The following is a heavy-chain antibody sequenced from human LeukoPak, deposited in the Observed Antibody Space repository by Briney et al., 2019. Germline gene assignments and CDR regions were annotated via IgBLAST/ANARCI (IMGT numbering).Heavy chain of an antibody. CDR3: ARYSSSWYYSLDY. V-gene: IGHV3-30-3*01. CDR2: ISYDGSNK. Sequence: GGSLRPSCAASGFTFSSYAMHWVRQAPGKGLEWVAVISYDGSNKYYADSVKGRFTISRDNSKNTLYLQMNSLRAEDTAVYYCARYSSSWYYSLDYWGQGTLVTVSS. CDR1: GFTFSSYA. J-gene: IGHJ4*02. D-gene: IGHD6-13*01.